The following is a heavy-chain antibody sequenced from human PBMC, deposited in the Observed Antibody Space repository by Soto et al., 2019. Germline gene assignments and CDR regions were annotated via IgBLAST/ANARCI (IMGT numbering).Heavy chain of an antibody. D-gene: IGHD2-2*01. J-gene: IGHJ5*02. CDR1: RLSLSTGKLG. CDR2: IFSNDDK. Sequence: SCPTLVNPTYTLRLTCTVCRLSLSTGKLGVSSIRHPPGESLEWRAHIFSNDDKSYSTSRRSRVPIPKDTSRSQVVLTMTNIDPLVSGAYYCAIIKYCSRTDCYLASFDPWGQGTLVTVSS. V-gene: IGHV2-26*01. CDR3: AIIKYCSRTDCYLASFDP.